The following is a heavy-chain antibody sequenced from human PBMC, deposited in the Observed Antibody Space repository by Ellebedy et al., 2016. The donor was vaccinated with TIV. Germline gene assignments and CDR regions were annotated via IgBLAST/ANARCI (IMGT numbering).Heavy chain of an antibody. D-gene: IGHD3-22*01. CDR3: ARDYYHSSGYGAFDY. CDR1: GLSLSDYG. Sequence: GESLKISCAASGLSLSDYGMHWVRQAPGKGLESVAVISFDGSIKYYGDSVKGRFTISRDNSKNTLYLQMNSLRAEDTAVYYCARDYYHSSGYGAFDYWGQGTLVTVSS. J-gene: IGHJ4*02. CDR2: ISFDGSIK. V-gene: IGHV3-30*03.